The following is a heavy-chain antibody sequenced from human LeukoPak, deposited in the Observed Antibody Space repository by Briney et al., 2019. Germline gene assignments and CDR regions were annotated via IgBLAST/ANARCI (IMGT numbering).Heavy chain of an antibody. CDR2: ISAYNGNT. CDR1: GYTFTSYG. CDR3: ARGSYCGGDCYPDY. Sequence: ASVKVSCKASGYTFTSYGISWVRQAPGQGLEWMGWISAYNGNTNYAQKFQGRVTMTTERSTNTAYMELRSLRSDDTAVYYCARGSYCGGDCYPDYWGQGTLVTVSS. J-gene: IGHJ4*02. D-gene: IGHD2-21*02. V-gene: IGHV1-18*01.